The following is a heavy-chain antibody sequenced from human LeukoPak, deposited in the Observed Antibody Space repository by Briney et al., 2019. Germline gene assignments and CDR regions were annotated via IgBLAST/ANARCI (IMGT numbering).Heavy chain of an antibody. J-gene: IGHJ5*02. CDR2: IHPADSDI. V-gene: IGHV5-51*01. CDR3: ARQRDYDILTGYEFDP. D-gene: IGHD3-9*01. Sequence: GESLKISCQGSGYSFTSYWIGWVRPMPGKGLGWMGIIHPADSDIRYSPSFQGQVTISADKSISTAYLQWSSLKASDTAMYYCARQRDYDILTGYEFDPWGQGTLVTVSS. CDR1: GYSFTSYW.